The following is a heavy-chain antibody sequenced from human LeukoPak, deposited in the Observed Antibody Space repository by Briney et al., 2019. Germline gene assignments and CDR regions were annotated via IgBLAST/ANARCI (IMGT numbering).Heavy chain of an antibody. J-gene: IGHJ4*02. CDR3: ARDGDAVMVDFDY. V-gene: IGHV1-2*02. CDR1: GYTFTGYY. D-gene: IGHD5-18*01. Sequence: ASVKVSCKASGYTFTGYYMHWVRQAPGQGLEWMGWINPNSGGTNYAQKFQGRVTMTRDTSISTLYMELSRLRSDDTAVYYCARDGDAVMVDFDYWGQGTLVTVSS. CDR2: INPNSGGT.